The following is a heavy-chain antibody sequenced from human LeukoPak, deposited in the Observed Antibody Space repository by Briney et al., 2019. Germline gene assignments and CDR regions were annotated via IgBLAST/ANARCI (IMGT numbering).Heavy chain of an antibody. V-gene: IGHV3-48*02. Sequence: PGGSLRLSCAAFGFTFSNYGMNWVRQAPGKGLEWVSYISSSSSTMYYADSVKGRFTISRDNAKNSLYLQMNSLRDDDTAVYYCARDSSSWYYWGQGILVTVSS. CDR2: ISSSSSTM. CDR3: ARDSSSWYY. CDR1: GFTFSNYG. D-gene: IGHD6-13*01. J-gene: IGHJ4*02.